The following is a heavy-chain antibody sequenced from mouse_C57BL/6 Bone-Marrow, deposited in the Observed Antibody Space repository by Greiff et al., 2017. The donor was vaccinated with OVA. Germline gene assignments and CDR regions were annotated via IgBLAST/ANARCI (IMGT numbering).Heavy chain of an antibody. Sequence: VQLQQSGAELVRPGASVKLSCTASGFNIKDDYMHWVKQRPEQGLEWIGWIDPENGDTEYASKFQGKATITADTSSNTAYLQLSSLTSEDTAVYYCTSNTAVVVPGDCGGRGTALTVSS. J-gene: IGHJ2*01. V-gene: IGHV14-4*01. D-gene: IGHD1-1*01. CDR3: TSNTAVVVPGDC. CDR2: IDPENGDT. CDR1: GFNIKDDY.